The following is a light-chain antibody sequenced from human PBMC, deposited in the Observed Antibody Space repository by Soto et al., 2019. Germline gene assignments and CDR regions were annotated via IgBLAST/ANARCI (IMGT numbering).Light chain of an antibody. CDR3: AAWDDSLYGPL. Sequence: QSVLTQPPSASGTPGQRVTISCSGSISNIGSNPVIWYQQLPGTAPKLLIYNNNQRPSGVPDRFSGSKSGTSASLAISGLQSDDEADYCAAWDDSLYGPLFGGGTQLTVL. J-gene: IGLJ2*01. CDR1: ISNIGSNP. V-gene: IGLV1-44*01. CDR2: NNN.